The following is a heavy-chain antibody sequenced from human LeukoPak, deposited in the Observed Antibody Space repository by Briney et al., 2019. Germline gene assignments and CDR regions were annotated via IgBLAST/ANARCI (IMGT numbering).Heavy chain of an antibody. CDR1: GGSFTGYF. CDR2: INHSGST. J-gene: IGHJ4*02. V-gene: IGHV4-34*01. CDR3: ARGLTVFGY. D-gene: IGHD2-8*01. Sequence: SETLSLTCTVYGGSFTGYFWTWIRQPPRKGLEWIGEINHSGSTNYNPSLKSRVTISVDTSKKQFSLKLRSVTAADTAEYYCARGLTVFGYWGQGTLVTVSS.